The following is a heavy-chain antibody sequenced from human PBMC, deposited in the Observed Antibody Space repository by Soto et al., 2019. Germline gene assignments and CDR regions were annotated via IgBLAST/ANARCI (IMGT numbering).Heavy chain of an antibody. Sequence: PSETLSLTCTVSGGCISSYSWSWIRQPPGKGLEWIGYIYHSGSTYYNPSLKSRVTISVDRSKNQFSLKLSSVTAADTAVYYCARASTTVTTLDYWGQGTLVTVSS. CDR3: ARASTTVTTLDY. CDR1: GGCISSYS. CDR2: IYHSGST. V-gene: IGHV4-30-2*01. D-gene: IGHD4-17*01. J-gene: IGHJ4*02.